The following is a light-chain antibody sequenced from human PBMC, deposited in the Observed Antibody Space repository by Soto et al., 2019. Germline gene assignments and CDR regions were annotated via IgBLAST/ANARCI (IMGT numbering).Light chain of an antibody. CDR1: SSDVGGYNY. CDR2: EVS. Sequence: QSALTQPASVSGSPGQSITISCTGTSSDVGGYNYVSWYQQQPGKAPKLMIYEVSNRPSGVSNRFSGSKSGNTASLTISGLQAEDEADYYCSSYTRSSIDYVFGTGTKLTVL. CDR3: SSYTRSSIDYV. J-gene: IGLJ1*01. V-gene: IGLV2-14*01.